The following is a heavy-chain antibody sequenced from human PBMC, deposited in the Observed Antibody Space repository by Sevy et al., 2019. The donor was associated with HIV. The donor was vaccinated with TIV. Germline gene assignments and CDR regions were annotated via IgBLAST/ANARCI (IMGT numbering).Heavy chain of an antibody. CDR1: GFTFSRYA. D-gene: IGHD1-26*01. J-gene: IGHJ6*02. Sequence: GGSLRLSCVASGFTFSRYAMSWVRQAPGKGLKWVSALGGSVDMTYYADFVKGRFTISRDNSKNTLYLQMNSLRAEDTAVYDCARVVEALPGYYYGMDVWGQGTTVTVSS. CDR2: LGGSVDMT. V-gene: IGHV3-23*01. CDR3: ARVVEALPGYYYGMDV.